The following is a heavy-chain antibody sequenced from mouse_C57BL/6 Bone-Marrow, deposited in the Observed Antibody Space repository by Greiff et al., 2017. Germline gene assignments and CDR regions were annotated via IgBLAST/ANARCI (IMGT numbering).Heavy chain of an antibody. V-gene: IGHV1-19*01. Sequence: VQLQQSGPVLVKPGASVKMSCKASGYTFTDYYMNWVKQSPGKSLEWIGVINPYNGGTSYNQKFKGKATLTVDTSSSTAYMELNSLTSEDSAVYYCAANWDWYFDVWGTGTTVTVSS. J-gene: IGHJ1*03. CDR1: GYTFTDYY. D-gene: IGHD4-1*01. CDR2: INPYNGGT. CDR3: AANWDWYFDV.